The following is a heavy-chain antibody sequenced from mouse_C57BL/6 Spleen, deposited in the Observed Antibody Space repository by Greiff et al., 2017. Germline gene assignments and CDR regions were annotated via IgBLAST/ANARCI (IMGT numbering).Heavy chain of an antibody. J-gene: IGHJ4*01. Sequence: VHLVESGPGLVAPSQSLSITCTVSGFSLTRYGVHWVRQPPGKGLEWLVVIWSDGSTTYNSALKSRLSISKDNSKSQVFLKMNSLLTDDTAMYYCARHDRYYEGAMDYWGQGASVTVSS. CDR1: GFSLTRYG. CDR2: IWSDGST. D-gene: IGHD1-1*01. CDR3: ARHDRYYEGAMDY. V-gene: IGHV2-6-1*01.